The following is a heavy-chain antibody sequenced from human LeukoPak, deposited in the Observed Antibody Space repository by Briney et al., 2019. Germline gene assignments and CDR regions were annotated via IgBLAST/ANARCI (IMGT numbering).Heavy chain of an antibody. V-gene: IGHV3-48*01. Sequence: PGGSLRLSCAASGFTFSTYNMNWVRQAPGKGLEWVSYISSTSSTIHYADSVKGRFTISRDNAKNSLYLQMNSLRAEDTAVYYCARDTLQSNYYDSSGYYFVYWGQGTLVTVSS. CDR3: ARDTLQSNYYDSSGYYFVY. D-gene: IGHD3-22*01. CDR1: GFTFSTYN. J-gene: IGHJ4*02. CDR2: ISSTSSTI.